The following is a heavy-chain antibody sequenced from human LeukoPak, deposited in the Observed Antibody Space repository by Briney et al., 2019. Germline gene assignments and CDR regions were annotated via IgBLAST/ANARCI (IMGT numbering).Heavy chain of an antibody. J-gene: IGHJ4*02. Sequence: SETLSLTCTVSGYSISSGYYWGWIRQPPGKGLEWIGSIYHSGSTYYNPSLKSRVTISVDTSKNQITLRLSSVTAADTAVYYCARDTLGYCSSTSCGEDMNWGQGTLVTVSS. CDR2: IYHSGST. D-gene: IGHD2-2*01. CDR1: GYSISSGYY. CDR3: ARDTLGYCSSTSCGEDMN. V-gene: IGHV4-38-2*02.